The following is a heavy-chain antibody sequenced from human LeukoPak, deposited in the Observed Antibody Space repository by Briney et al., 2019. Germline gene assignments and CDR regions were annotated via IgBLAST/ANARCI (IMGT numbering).Heavy chain of an antibody. J-gene: IGHJ4*02. D-gene: IGHD1-14*01. CDR2: ISANNGET. CDR1: GYTFTNYG. CDR3: ARVPPSAHQVFSSDY. V-gene: IGHV1-18*04. Sequence: ASVMVSCKASGYTFTNYGIGWVRQAPGQGLEWMSWISANNGETRYAQNFQGRVTMTTDTSTTTAYMELRSLRSDDTAVYYCARVPPSAHQVFSSDYWGQGTQVTVSS.